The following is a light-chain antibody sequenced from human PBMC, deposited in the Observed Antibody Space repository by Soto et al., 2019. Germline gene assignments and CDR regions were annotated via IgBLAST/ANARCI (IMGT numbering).Light chain of an antibody. V-gene: IGLV1-44*01. CDR1: SSNFGSAT. CDR3: QSYDTRLSVV. J-gene: IGLJ2*01. Sequence: QSVLTQPPSASGTPGQRVTFSCSGSSSNFGSATVNWYQQLPGTAPKLLIFDNVNRPSGVPDRFSGSKSGTSASLAITGLRTEDEGDYYCQSYDTRLSVVFGGGTKLTVL. CDR2: DNV.